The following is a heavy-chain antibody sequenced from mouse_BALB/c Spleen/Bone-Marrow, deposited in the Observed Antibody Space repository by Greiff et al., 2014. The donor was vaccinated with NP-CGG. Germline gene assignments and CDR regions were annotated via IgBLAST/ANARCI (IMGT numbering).Heavy chain of an antibody. CDR1: GYAFSSSW. CDR2: IYPGDGDT. Sequence: QVQLQQSGPELVKPGASVKISCTGSGYAFSSSWMNWVKQRPGQGLEWIGRIYPGDGDTNSNGRFKGKATLTADRSSNTAYMQLSSLTSLDSAVYFCARAAYYGSSYGAMDYWGQGPSVTVSS. D-gene: IGHD1-1*01. V-gene: IGHV1-82*01. J-gene: IGHJ4*01. CDR3: ARAAYYGSSYGAMDY.